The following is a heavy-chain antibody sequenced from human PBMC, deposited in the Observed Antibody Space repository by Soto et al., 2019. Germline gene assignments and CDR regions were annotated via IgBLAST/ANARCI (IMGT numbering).Heavy chain of an antibody. V-gene: IGHV4-59*01. J-gene: IGHJ4*02. CDR1: GGSISSYY. CDR3: ARTWGSTNDS. D-gene: IGHD3-16*01. CDR2: IYYSGST. Sequence: SETLSLTCTVSGGSISSYYWSWIRQPPGKGLEWIGYIYYSGSTNYNPSLKSRVTISVDTSKNQFSLKLSSVTAADTAVYYCARTWGSTNDSWGQGTLVTVSS.